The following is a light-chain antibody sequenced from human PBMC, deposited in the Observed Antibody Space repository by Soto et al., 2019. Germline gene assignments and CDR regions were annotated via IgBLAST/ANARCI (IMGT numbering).Light chain of an antibody. CDR2: GIS. CDR1: QRVGSN. Sequence: ELVLTQSPATLSVSPGERATLSCRASQRVGSNYLAWYQQKPGQAPRLLIYGISARATGIPDRFSGSGSGTEFTLTISGLQSEDFAVYYCQQYTSWPITFGQGTRLEIK. V-gene: IGKV3-15*01. CDR3: QQYTSWPIT. J-gene: IGKJ5*01.